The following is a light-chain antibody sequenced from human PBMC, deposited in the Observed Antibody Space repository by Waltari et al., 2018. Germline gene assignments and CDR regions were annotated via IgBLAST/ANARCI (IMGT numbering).Light chain of an antibody. CDR2: AYS. J-gene: IGLJ3*02. Sequence: VLTQPPSVSAVPAPAVTISCTGSRANSGYGYDVHRYHQLPGAAPKLLIYAYSNRPSGVPDRFYGSKSGTSASLAITGLQAEDEADYYCQSYDSALSAVFGGGTKVTVL. V-gene: IGLV1-40*01. CDR1: RANSGYGYD. CDR3: QSYDSALSAV.